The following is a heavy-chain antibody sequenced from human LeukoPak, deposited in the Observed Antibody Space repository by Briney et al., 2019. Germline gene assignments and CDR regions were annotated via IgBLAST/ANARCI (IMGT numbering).Heavy chain of an antibody. CDR2: IGAYNGNT. CDR3: ARDRRSYCSGAGCDSGNDY. CDR1: GYIFTSYG. J-gene: IGHJ4*02. D-gene: IGHD2-15*01. Sequence: ASVTVSCKASGYIFTSYGISWVRQAPGQGLEWMGWIGAYNGNTNYAQELQGRVTMTTDTSTSTAYMELRSLRSDDTAVYYCARDRRSYCSGAGCDSGNDYWGQGTLVTVSS. V-gene: IGHV1-18*01.